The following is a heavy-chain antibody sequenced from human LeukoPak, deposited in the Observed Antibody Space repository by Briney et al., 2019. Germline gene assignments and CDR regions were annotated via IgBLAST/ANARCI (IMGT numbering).Heavy chain of an antibody. CDR1: GFTVSSTY. D-gene: IGHD3-9*01. CDR3: VRERLRYRGYAFDI. J-gene: IGHJ3*02. CDR2: IYSGGST. V-gene: IGHV3-53*01. Sequence: GGSLRLSCAASGFTVSSTYTSWVRQAPGKGLEWVSVIYSGGSTYYADSVKGRFTISRDNSKNTLYLQMNSLRAEDTAVYYCVRERLRYRGYAFDIWGQGTMVTVSS.